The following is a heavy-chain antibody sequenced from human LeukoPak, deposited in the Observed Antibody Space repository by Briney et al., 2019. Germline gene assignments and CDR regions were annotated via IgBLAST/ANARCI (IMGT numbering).Heavy chain of an antibody. CDR1: GFTFSNAW. D-gene: IGHD4-17*01. Sequence: GWSLRLSCAASGFTFSNAWMSWVRQAPGKGLEWVGGIKSKTDGGTTDYAAPVKGRFTISRDDSKNTLYLQMNSLKTEDTAVYYCTTTPRFDYGDDDGYWGQGTLVTVSS. CDR3: TTTPRFDYGDDDGY. V-gene: IGHV3-15*01. J-gene: IGHJ4*02. CDR2: IKSKTDGGTT.